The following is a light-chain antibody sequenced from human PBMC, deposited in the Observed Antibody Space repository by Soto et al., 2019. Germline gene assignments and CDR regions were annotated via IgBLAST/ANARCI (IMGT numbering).Light chain of an antibody. CDR3: QQLNWDPS. CDR2: AAS. J-gene: IGKJ3*01. Sequence: DIQLTQSPSFLSASVGDRVTITCRASQGISSYLAWYQQKPGKAPKLLIYAASTLQSGVPSRFSGSGSGTECTLTISRLQLEDFATYYCQQLNWDPSFGPGTQLDIK. CDR1: QGISSY. V-gene: IGKV1-9*01.